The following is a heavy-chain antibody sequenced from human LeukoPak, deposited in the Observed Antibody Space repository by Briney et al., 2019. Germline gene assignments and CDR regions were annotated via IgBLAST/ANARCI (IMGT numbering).Heavy chain of an antibody. D-gene: IGHD3-9*01. Sequence: GGSLRLSCEASEFTFSDYWLSWVRQAPGKGLEWVSAISGSGGSTYYADSVKGRFTISRGNSKNTLYLQMNSLRAEDTAVYYCAKALRYFDWLFDYWGQGTLVTVSS. V-gene: IGHV3-23*01. J-gene: IGHJ4*02. CDR1: EFTFSDYW. CDR3: AKALRYFDWLFDY. CDR2: ISGSGGST.